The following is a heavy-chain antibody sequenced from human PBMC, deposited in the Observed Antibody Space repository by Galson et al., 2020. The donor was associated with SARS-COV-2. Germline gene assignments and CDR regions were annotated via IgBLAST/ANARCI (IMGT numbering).Heavy chain of an antibody. CDR2: IYYSGST. CDR1: GGSISRYY. Sequence: ETSETLSLTCTVSGGSISRYYWSWIRQPPGKGLEWIGCIYYSGSTNYNPSPKSRVTISVETSKSQFSLKLSSVTAADTAVYYCARHMHITTAGISKTDFCYGMDVWGQGTTVTVSS. J-gene: IGHJ6*02. CDR3: ARHMHITTAGISKTDFCYGMDV. D-gene: IGHD6-13*01. V-gene: IGHV4-59*08.